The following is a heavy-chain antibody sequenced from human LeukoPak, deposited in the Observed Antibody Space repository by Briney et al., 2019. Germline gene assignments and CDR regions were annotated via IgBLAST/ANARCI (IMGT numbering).Heavy chain of an antibody. Sequence: PGGSLRLSCAASGFTLSRYWMHWVRRAPGKGLVWVSRINSDGSTTTYADSVEGRFTISRDNAKNTLYLQMNSLRAADTAVYFCARPMSIATAGDYCYGLDVWGQGTTVTVSS. J-gene: IGHJ6*02. CDR3: ARPMSIATAGDYCYGLDV. D-gene: IGHD6-13*01. V-gene: IGHV3-74*01. CDR2: INSDGSTT. CDR1: GFTLSRYW.